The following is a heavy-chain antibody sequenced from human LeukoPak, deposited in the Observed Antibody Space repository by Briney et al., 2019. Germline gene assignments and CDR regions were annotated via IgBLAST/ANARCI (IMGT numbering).Heavy chain of an antibody. V-gene: IGHV4-59*01. D-gene: IGHD6-19*01. CDR1: GDSISSSY. J-gene: IGHJ3*02. Sequence: PSETLSLTCTVSGDSISSSYWSWIRQPPGKGLEWIGYIYYSGSTNYNPSLKSRVTISVDTSKNQFSLKLSSVTAADTAVYYCARGRSSFNIWGQGTMVTVSS. CDR3: ARGRSSFNI. CDR2: IYYSGST.